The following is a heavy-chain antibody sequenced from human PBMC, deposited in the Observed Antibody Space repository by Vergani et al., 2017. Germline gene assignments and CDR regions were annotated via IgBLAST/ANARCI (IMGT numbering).Heavy chain of an antibody. D-gene: IGHD5-24*01. CDR3: AKDSRMAFDY. CDR2: IYRGGSST. Sequence: EVQLLESGGGLVQPGGSLRLSCAASGFTFSSYAMSWVRQAPGKGLEWVSVIYRGGSSTYYADSVKGRFTISRDNSKNTLYLQMNSLRAEDTAVYNCAKDSRMAFDYWGQGTLVTVSS. CDR1: GFTFSSYA. V-gene: IGHV3-23*03. J-gene: IGHJ4*02.